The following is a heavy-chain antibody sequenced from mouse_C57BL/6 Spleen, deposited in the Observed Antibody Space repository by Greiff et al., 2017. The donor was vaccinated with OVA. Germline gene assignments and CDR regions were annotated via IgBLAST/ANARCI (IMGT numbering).Heavy chain of an antibody. CDR1: GFTFSSYG. CDR3: ARSYDGYYFDY. CDR2: ISSGGSYT. D-gene: IGHD2-12*01. V-gene: IGHV5-6*01. Sequence: EVKVVESGGDLVKPGGSLKLCCAASGFTFSSYGMSWVRQTPDKRLEWVATISSGGSYTYYPDSVKGRFTISRDNAKNTLYLQMSSLKSEDTAMYYCARSYDGYYFDYWGQGTTLTVSS. J-gene: IGHJ2*01.